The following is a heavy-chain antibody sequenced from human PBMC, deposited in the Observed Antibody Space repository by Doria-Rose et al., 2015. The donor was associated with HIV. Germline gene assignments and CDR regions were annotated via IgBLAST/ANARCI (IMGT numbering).Heavy chain of an antibody. CDR1: GASVSSRGYY. CDR2: TYYTGTS. Sequence: PGLVKPPETLSLTCSVSGASVSSRGYYWNWIRQVPGKGLESLGYTYYTGTSDYSPSLKSRLNMAVDTSKNQFSLKLSFVTVADTAVYYCARMGSYRELDYWGQGARGIASA. V-gene: IGHV4-31*03. D-gene: IGHD3-3*01. CDR3: ARMGSYRELDY. J-gene: IGHJ4*02.